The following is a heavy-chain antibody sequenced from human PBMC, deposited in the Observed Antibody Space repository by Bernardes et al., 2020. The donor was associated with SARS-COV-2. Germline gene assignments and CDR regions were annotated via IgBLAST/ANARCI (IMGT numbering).Heavy chain of an antibody. D-gene: IGHD1-26*01. Sequence: GGSLRLSCAASGFTFSNAWMSWVRQAPGKGLEWVGRIKSKTDGGTTDSAAPVKGRFTISRDNAKNSLYLQMNSLRVEDTAVYYCAIEEGVSTFIHEDAYFRHWGQGTRVSVSS. J-gene: IGHJ1*01. CDR2: IKSKTDGGTT. CDR3: AIEEGVSTFIHEDAYFRH. CDR1: GFTFSNAW. V-gene: IGHV3-15*01.